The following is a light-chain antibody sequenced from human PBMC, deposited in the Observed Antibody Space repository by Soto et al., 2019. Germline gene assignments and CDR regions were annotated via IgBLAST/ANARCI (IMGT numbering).Light chain of an antibody. CDR2: AAS. CDR3: RHRYSTPPE. CDR1: QGISNW. J-gene: IGKJ1*01. V-gene: IGKV1-39*01. Sequence: EIKVTQSRSSLSGSVGERVTMTCLASQGISNWLTWYQQKPGKAPKLLIYAASSLQIVVQSRIGYSGSGPALHSTISSLQPEDFATYSIRHRYSTPPEFGQGTKVDIK.